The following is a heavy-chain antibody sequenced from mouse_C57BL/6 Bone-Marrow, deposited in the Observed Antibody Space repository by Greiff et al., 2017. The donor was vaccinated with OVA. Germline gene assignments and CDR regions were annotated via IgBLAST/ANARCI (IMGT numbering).Heavy chain of an antibody. J-gene: IGHJ3*01. CDR2: INPNNGGT. CDR1: GYTFTDYN. CDR3: ARRGYGNPAWFAY. D-gene: IGHD2-1*01. Sequence: EVQLQQSGPELVKPGASVKMSCKASGYTFTDYNMHWVKQSHGKSLEWIGYINPNNGGTSYNQKFKGKATLTVNKSSSTAYMELRSLTSEDAAVYYCARRGYGNPAWFAYWGQGTLVTVSA. V-gene: IGHV1-22*01.